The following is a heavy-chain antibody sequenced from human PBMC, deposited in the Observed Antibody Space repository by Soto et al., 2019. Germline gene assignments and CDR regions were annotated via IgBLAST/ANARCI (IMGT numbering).Heavy chain of an antibody. J-gene: IGHJ5*02. D-gene: IGHD3-22*01. V-gene: IGHV2-5*02. CDR2: IYWDDDK. CDR3: AHSLIGYYYDSSGSNWFDP. Sequence: QITLKESGPTLVKPTQTLTLTCTFSGFSLSTSGVGVGWIRQPPGKALEWLALIYWDDDKRYSPSLKSRLTITKDPSXXXAXXTMTNMDPVDTATYYCAHSLIGYYYDSSGSNWFDPWGQGTLVTVSS. CDR1: GFSLSTSGVG.